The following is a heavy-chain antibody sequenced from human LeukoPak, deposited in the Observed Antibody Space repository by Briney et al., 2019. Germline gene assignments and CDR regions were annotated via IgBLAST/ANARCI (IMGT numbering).Heavy chain of an antibody. D-gene: IGHD4-23*01. J-gene: IGHJ4*02. Sequence: GGSLRLSCAASGFTFTDYNINWVRQAPGKGLAWLSYISHTGSPIYYADSVKGRFTISRDNAKNSVYLQMNSLRDEDTAIYYCARDYGGHGEYFDYWGRGTLVAVSS. CDR2: ISHTGSPI. CDR3: ARDYGGHGEYFDY. V-gene: IGHV3-48*02. CDR1: GFTFTDYN.